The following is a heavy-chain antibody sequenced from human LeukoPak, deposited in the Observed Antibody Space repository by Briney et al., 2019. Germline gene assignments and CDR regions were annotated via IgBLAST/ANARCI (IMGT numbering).Heavy chain of an antibody. CDR2: INPNSGGT. D-gene: IGHD1-26*01. J-gene: IGHJ5*01. Sequence: ASVKVSCKASGYTFTGYYMHWVRQAPGQGLEWMGWINPNSGGTNYAQKFQGRVTMTRDTSISTAYMELSRLRSDDTAVYYCARDRSEVGELLCNWFDSWGQGILVTVSS. CDR3: ARDRSEVGELLCNWFDS. CDR1: GYTFTGYY. V-gene: IGHV1-2*02.